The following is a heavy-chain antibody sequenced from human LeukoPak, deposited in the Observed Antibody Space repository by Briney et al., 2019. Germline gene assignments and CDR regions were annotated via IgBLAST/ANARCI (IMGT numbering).Heavy chain of an antibody. Sequence: SETLSLTCTVSGGSISSSNYYWGWIRQPPGKGLEWIGSIYYSGRAYYNPSLKSRLTISIDTSKNQFSLSLTSVTAADTAVYYCARALVGVASRAFDIWGQGTMVTVS. V-gene: IGHV4-39*07. CDR1: GGSISSSNYY. CDR3: ARALVGVASRAFDI. CDR2: IYYSGRA. D-gene: IGHD2-15*01. J-gene: IGHJ3*02.